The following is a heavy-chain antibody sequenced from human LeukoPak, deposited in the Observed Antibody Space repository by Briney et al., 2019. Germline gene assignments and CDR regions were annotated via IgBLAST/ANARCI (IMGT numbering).Heavy chain of an antibody. CDR2: ISSSSGYI. V-gene: IGHV3-21*01. CDR1: GFTFSSFS. J-gene: IGHJ4*02. D-gene: IGHD2-21*02. Sequence: GGSLRLSCAASGFTFSSFSMNWVRQAPGEGLEWVSSISSSSGYIYYADSVKGRFTISRDNAKNSLYLQMNSLRAEDTAVYYCAGDFTCGGDCYSYYFDYWGQGTLVTVSS. CDR3: AGDFTCGGDCYSYYFDY.